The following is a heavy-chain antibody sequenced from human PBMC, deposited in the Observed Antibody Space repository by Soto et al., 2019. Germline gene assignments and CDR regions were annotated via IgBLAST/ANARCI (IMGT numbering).Heavy chain of an antibody. V-gene: IGHV3-33*01. CDR1: GFTFSSYG. CDR2: IWYDGSNK. CDR3: ARDLSTYYYDSSGYHNWFGP. D-gene: IGHD3-22*01. Sequence: PGGSLRLSCAASGFTFSSYGMHWVRQAPGKGLEWVAVIWYDGSNKYYADSVKGRFTISRDNSKNTLYLQMNSLRAEDTAVYYCARDLSTYYYDSSGYHNWFGPWGQGTLVTVSS. J-gene: IGHJ5*02.